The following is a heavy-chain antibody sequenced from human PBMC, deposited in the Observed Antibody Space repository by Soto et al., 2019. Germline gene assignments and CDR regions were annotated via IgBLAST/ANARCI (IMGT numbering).Heavy chain of an antibody. J-gene: IGHJ4*02. CDR1: GGSISSRGSMSGRSFY. Sequence: SETLSLTCTVSGGSISSRGSMSGRSFYWGWMRQPPGKGLEWIASISYSDSSYYNSSLKSRVTISVDTSKNQFSLKLSSVTAADTAVYYCARLPDSGYSSSWYLDYWGQGTLVTVSS. D-gene: IGHD6-13*01. V-gene: IGHV4-39*07. CDR2: ISYSDSS. CDR3: ARLPDSGYSSSWYLDY.